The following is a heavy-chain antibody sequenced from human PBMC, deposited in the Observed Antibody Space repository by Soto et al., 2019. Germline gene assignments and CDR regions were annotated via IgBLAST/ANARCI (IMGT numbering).Heavy chain of an antibody. D-gene: IGHD1-26*01. J-gene: IGHJ4*02. V-gene: IGHV3-21*02. CDR1: GFALTTYT. CDR3: VREDGVVGASSAFES. Sequence: EVQLVESGGGLVAPGGSLRLSCVASGFALTTYTMNWVRQAPGTGLEWVSSINGRSNYKYYSDSVKGRFTVSRDNAQNSLFLQMSRLGPEDTAVYYCVREDGVVGASSAFESWGQGTLVTVSS. CDR2: INGRSNYK.